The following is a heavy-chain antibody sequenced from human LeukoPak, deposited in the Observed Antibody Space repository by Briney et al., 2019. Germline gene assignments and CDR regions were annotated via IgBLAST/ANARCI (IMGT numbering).Heavy chain of an antibody. CDR3: ARDLRHSSSWYALDY. J-gene: IGHJ4*02. CDR1: GFTFSSYA. D-gene: IGHD6-13*01. CDR2: ISSSSSTI. V-gene: IGHV3-48*01. Sequence: GGSLRLSCAASGFTFSSYAMHWVRQAPGKGREWGSYISSSSSTIYYADSVKGRFTISRDNAKNSLYLQMNSLRAEDTAVYYCARDLRHSSSWYALDYWGQGTLVTVSS.